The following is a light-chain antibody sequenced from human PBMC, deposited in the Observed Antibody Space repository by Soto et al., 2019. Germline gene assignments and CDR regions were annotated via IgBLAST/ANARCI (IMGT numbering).Light chain of an antibody. J-gene: IGKJ1*01. CDR3: QQYNNYWT. Sequence: DIQMTQSPSTLSPSVGDRVTIAVRASQTISSSWLAWYQQKPRKAPKVLIYKASTLESGVPSRFSGSGSGTEFTLTISSLQPDDYATYYCQQYNNYWTFGQGTKVDIK. CDR1: QTISSSW. V-gene: IGKV1-5*03. CDR2: KAS.